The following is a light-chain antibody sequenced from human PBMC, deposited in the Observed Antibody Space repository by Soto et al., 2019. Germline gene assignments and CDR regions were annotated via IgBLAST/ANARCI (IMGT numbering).Light chain of an antibody. CDR2: KAS. J-gene: IGKJ1*01. CDR1: QSISSW. CDR3: KQYNDNWT. Sequence: DIQMTQSPSTLSASVGDRVTITCRASQSISSWLAWYQQKPGKAPKLLIYKASTLQSGVPSRFSGSGSGTELTLAISSLQPDDSATYYCKQYNDNWTFGQGTKVEIK. V-gene: IGKV1-5*03.